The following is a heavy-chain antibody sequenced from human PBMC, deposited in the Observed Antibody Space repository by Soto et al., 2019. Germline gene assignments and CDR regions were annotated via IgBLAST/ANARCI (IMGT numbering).Heavy chain of an antibody. Sequence: GGSLRLSCAASGFTFSNYAMTWVRQAPGKGLEWVSGISGDGDNTYYADSVKGRFTISRDNSKNTLYLQMNSLRAEDTAIYYCTKESAASFDYWGQGTLVTVSS. CDR3: TKESAASFDY. V-gene: IGHV3-23*01. CDR2: ISGDGDNT. CDR1: GFTFSNYA. J-gene: IGHJ4*02. D-gene: IGHD2-15*01.